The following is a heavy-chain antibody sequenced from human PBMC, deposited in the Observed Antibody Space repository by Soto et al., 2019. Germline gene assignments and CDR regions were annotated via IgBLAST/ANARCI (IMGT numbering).Heavy chain of an antibody. CDR1: GGTFSSYA. D-gene: IGHD2-2*01. CDR2: IIPIFGTA. J-gene: IGHJ6*02. Sequence: ASVKVSCKASGGTFSSYAISWVRQAPGQGLEWMGGIIPIFGTANYAQKFQGRVTITADESTSTAYMELSSLRSEDTAVYYCARGYCSSTSCYGYYYYYGMDVWGQGTTVTVSS. V-gene: IGHV1-69*13. CDR3: ARGYCSSTSCYGYYYYYGMDV.